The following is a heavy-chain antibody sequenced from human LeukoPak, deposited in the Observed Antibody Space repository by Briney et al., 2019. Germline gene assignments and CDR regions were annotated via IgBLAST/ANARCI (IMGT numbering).Heavy chain of an antibody. V-gene: IGHV3-23*01. CDR2: TGDSGGAT. CDR3: ARGLGTYYPYYFDY. D-gene: IGHD3-22*01. Sequence: GGSLRLSCAASGFTFSSSAMGWVRQAPGKGLEWVSVTGDSGGATYHADSVKGRFTISRDNSDNTLYLQINSLRADDTAVYYCARGLGTYYPYYFDYWGQGTLVTVSS. CDR1: GFTFSSSA. J-gene: IGHJ4*02.